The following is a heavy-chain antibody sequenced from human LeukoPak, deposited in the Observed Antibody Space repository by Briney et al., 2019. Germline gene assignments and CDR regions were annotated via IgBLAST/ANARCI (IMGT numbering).Heavy chain of an antibody. CDR2: ISSSSSTI. J-gene: IGHJ3*02. D-gene: IGHD3-22*01. V-gene: IGHV3-48*01. CDR3: ARVADYYDSSGGAFDI. CDR1: GFTFSSYS. Sequence: GGSLRLSCAASGFTFSSYSMNWARQAPGKGLEWVSYISSSSSTIYYADSVKGRFTISRDNAKNSLYPQMNSLRAEDTAVYYCARVADYYDSSGGAFDIWGQGTMDTVSS.